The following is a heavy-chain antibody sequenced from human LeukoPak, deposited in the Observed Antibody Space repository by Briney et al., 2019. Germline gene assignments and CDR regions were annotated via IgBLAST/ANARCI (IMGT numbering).Heavy chain of an antibody. V-gene: IGHV4-38-2*01. Sequence: SETLSLTCAVYGGSFSGYYWGWIRQPPGKGLEWIGSIYHSGSTYYNPSLKSRVTISVDTSKNQFSLKLSSVTAADTAVYYCATRGLGVPAVTRMDWFDPWGQGTLVTVSS. D-gene: IGHD2-2*01. CDR1: GGSFSGYY. J-gene: IGHJ5*02. CDR2: IYHSGST. CDR3: ATRGLGVPAVTRMDWFDP.